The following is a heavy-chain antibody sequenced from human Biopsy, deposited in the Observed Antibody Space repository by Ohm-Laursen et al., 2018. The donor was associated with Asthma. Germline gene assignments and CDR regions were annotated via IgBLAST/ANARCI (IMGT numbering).Heavy chain of an antibody. CDR1: GGTFNTYV. CDR2: INSVFGTT. J-gene: IGHJ4*02. D-gene: IGHD2-2*01. V-gene: IGHV1-69*01. Sequence: SSVKVSCKSLGGTFNTYVIGWVRQAPGQGLEWMGGINSVFGTTTYPQKFQDRVTITADDSTSTDYMELSILRSEDTAVYYCARKAGSCISRTCYSLDFWGQGTLVTVSS. CDR3: ARKAGSCISRTCYSLDF.